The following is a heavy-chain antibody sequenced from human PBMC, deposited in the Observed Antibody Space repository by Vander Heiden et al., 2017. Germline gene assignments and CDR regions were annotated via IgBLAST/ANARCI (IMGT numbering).Heavy chain of an antibody. D-gene: IGHD1-26*01. J-gene: IGHJ3*02. Sequence: QVQLVQSGAAVKRPGSSVKVSCKASRGSFSNYPISWVRQAPGQGLEWMGGIIAIFGTANYAQKFQGRVTITADESTSTAYMELSSLRSEDTAVYYCARLLVGATGAFDIWGQGTLVTVSS. CDR1: RGSFSNYP. CDR3: ARLLVGATGAFDI. CDR2: IIAIFGTA. V-gene: IGHV1-69*01.